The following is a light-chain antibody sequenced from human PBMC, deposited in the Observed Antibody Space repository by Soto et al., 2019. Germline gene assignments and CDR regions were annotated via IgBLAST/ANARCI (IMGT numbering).Light chain of an antibody. V-gene: IGKV1-5*03. CDR3: QQYNSYSRT. J-gene: IGKJ1*01. CDR2: KAS. CDR1: QSISSW. Sequence: DIQMTQSPSTLSASVGDRVTITCRASQSISSWLAWYQQKPGKALKLLIYKASSLESGAPSRFSGSGSGTEFTLTISSLQPDDFATYYCQQYNSYSRTFGQGTKVDIK.